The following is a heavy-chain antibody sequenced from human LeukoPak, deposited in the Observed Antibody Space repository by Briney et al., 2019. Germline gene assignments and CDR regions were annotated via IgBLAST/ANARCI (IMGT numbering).Heavy chain of an antibody. V-gene: IGHV1-69*13. D-gene: IGHD2-2*01. J-gene: IGHJ4*02. CDR3: GGCTSCYLFEFDY. CDR1: GGTFSSYA. Sequence: SVKVSCKASGGTFSSYAISWVRQAPGQGLEWMGGIIPIFGTANYAQKFQGRVTITADESTSTAYMELSSLRSEDTAVYYCGGCTSCYLFEFDYWGQGTLVTVSS. CDR2: IIPIFGTA.